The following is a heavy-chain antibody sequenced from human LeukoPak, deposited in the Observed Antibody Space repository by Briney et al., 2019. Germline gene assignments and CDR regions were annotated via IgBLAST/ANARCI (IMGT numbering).Heavy chain of an antibody. CDR1: GGSISSSGYY. V-gene: IGHV4-39*01. D-gene: IGHD1-26*01. CDR2: IYYSGST. Sequence: SETLSLTCTVSGGSISSSGYYWGWIRQPPGKGLEWIGSIYYSGSTYYNPSLKSRVTISVDTSKNQFSLKLSSVTAADTAVYYCARHSGSYLNYYGMDVWGQGTTVTVSS. CDR3: ARHSGSYLNYYGMDV. J-gene: IGHJ6*02.